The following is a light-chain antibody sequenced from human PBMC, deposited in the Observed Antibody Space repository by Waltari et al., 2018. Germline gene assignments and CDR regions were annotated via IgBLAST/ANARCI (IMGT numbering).Light chain of an antibody. CDR2: DTS. Sequence: SCRASQSLSNYLAWYQQKPGQAPRRLIYDTSNRATGIPARFSGSGFGTDFTLTISSLEPEDFAVYYCQQRRNWPLTFGGGTKVEIK. CDR3: QQRRNWPLT. V-gene: IGKV3-11*01. J-gene: IGKJ4*01. CDR1: QSLSNY.